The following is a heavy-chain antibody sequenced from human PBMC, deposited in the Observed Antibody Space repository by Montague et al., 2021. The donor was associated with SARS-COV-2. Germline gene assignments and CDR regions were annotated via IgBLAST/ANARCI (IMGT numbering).Heavy chain of an antibody. V-gene: IGHV3-23*01. J-gene: IGHJ4*02. CDR3: AKGYYYDTSGYLHPFDY. D-gene: IGHD3-22*01. CDR2: ITGSGGST. Sequence: SLRLSCAASGFPFRSYGMSWVRQAPGKGLEWVSGITGSGGSTYYSDSVQGRFTISRDNSKNTLYLQMNSLRAEDTAVYYCAKGYYYDTSGYLHPFDYWGQGTLVTVSS. CDR1: GFPFRSYG.